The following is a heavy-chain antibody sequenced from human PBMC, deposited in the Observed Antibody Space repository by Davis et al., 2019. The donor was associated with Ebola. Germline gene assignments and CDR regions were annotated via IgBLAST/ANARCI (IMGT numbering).Heavy chain of an antibody. V-gene: IGHV4-38-2*01. D-gene: IGHD6-13*01. CDR2: VYFIGDTDHSGST. J-gene: IGHJ4*02. CDR1: GYSITTGFH. CDR3: ARLLAAGVVGY. Sequence: PSETLSLTCAVSGYSITTGFHWGWIRQSPGKGLEWIGNVYFIGDTDHSGSTFYNPALESRVTISADTSKNQFSLDLRSATAADTAVYYCARLLAAGVVGYWGQGTLVTVS.